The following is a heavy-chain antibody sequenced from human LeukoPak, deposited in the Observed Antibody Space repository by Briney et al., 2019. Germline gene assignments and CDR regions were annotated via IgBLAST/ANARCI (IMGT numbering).Heavy chain of an antibody. CDR2: INHSGNT. Sequence: PSETLSLTCAVYGGSFSGYYWSWIRQPPGNGLEWIGEINHSGNTNYNQSRKSRVTISVDTSKTRFALTLSSVTAADTAVYYCARAPGTMIVVGTVHYFDYWGKGTLVTVSS. J-gene: IGHJ4*02. CDR3: ARAPGTMIVVGTVHYFDY. D-gene: IGHD3-22*01. V-gene: IGHV4-34*01. CDR1: GGSFSGYY.